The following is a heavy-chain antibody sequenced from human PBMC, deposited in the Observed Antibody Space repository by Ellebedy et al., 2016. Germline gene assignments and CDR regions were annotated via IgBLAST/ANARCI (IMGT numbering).Heavy chain of an antibody. CDR1: GFTFTNYW. V-gene: IGHV3-74*01. CDR3: AKAKGSSWPNWYLDL. J-gene: IGHJ2*01. Sequence: GGSLRLSCAASGFTFTNYWMHWVRQAPGKGLVWVSRINGDGSTTGYADSVRGRFTISSDDSKNTLYLQMNSLRAEGTAVYYCAKAKGSSWPNWYLDLWGRGTLVTVSS. CDR2: INGDGSTT. D-gene: IGHD6-13*01.